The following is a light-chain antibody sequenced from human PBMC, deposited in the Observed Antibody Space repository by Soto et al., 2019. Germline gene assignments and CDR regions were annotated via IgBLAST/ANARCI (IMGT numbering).Light chain of an antibody. J-gene: IGKJ1*01. V-gene: IGKV3-15*01. CDR1: QSIDSK. Sequence: IVMTQSPATLSVSPGERVTLSCRASQSIDSKLAWYQQRPGQAPRLLLYGASTRATGIPARFSGCGSGTEFAVTCRGLQSVYFCFCYCPLYNSLRTFVQGTNLEFK. CDR3: PLYNSLRT. CDR2: GAS.